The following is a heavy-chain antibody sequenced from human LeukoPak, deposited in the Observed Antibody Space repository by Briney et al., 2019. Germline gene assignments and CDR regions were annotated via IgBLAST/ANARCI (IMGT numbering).Heavy chain of an antibody. CDR3: ARHSLVPAAMQYYYYYMDV. J-gene: IGHJ6*03. Sequence: ASVKVSCKVSGYTLTELSMHWVRQAPGKGLEWMGGFDPEDGETIYAQKFQGRVTMTEDTSTDTVYMELSSLRSEDTAVYYCARHSLVPAAMQYYYYYMDVWGKGTTVTVSS. D-gene: IGHD2-2*01. V-gene: IGHV1-24*01. CDR2: FDPEDGET. CDR1: GYTLTELS.